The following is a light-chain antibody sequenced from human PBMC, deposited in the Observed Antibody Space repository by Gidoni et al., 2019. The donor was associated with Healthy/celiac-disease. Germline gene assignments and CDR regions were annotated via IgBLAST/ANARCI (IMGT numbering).Light chain of an antibody. CDR1: SSDVGSYNL. CDR2: EGS. J-gene: IGLJ2*01. CDR3: CSYAGSSTYVV. V-gene: IGLV2-23*01. Sequence: QSALTQPASVSGSPGQSITISCTGTSSDVGSYNLVSWYQQHPGTAPKLMIYEGSKRPSGVSNRFSGSKSGNPASLTISGLQAEDEADYYCCSYAGSSTYVVFGGGTKLTVL.